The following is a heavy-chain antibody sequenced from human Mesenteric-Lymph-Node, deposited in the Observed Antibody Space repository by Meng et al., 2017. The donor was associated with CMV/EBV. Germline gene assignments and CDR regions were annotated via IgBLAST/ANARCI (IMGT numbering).Heavy chain of an antibody. CDR3: ATDRPEVLAQIDY. V-gene: IGHV3-15*01. Sequence: GGSLRLSCAASGFTFANAWMSWVRQAPGKGLEWVARIRNGGGTIEYAAPVRGRFSISRDDSYNTLYLQMSSLKTEDTAIYYCATDRPEVLAQIDYWGQGTLVTVSS. D-gene: IGHD3-3*02. CDR1: GFTFANAW. CDR2: IRNGGGTI. J-gene: IGHJ4*02.